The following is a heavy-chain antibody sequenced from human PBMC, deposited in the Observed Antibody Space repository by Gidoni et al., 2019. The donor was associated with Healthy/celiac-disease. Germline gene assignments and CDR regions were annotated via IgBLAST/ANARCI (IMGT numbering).Heavy chain of an antibody. J-gene: IGHJ5*02. CDR1: GFTFSSYA. Sequence: QVQLVESGGGVVQPGRSLNLSCAASGFTFSSYAMHWVRQAPGKGLEWVAVISYDGSNKYYADSVKGRFTISRDNSKNTLYLQMNSLRAEDTAVYYCARAPSGYWRTNWFDPWGQGTLVTVSS. V-gene: IGHV3-30-3*01. D-gene: IGHD2-15*01. CDR3: ARAPSGYWRTNWFDP. CDR2: ISYDGSNK.